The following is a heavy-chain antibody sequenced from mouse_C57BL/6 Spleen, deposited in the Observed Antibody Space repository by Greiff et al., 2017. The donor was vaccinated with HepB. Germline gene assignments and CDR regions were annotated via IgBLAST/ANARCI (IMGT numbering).Heavy chain of an antibody. D-gene: IGHD2-3*01. CDR2: INPNNGGT. J-gene: IGHJ4*01. V-gene: IGHV1-22*01. Sequence: EVQRVESGPELVKPGASVKMSCKASGYTFTDYNMHWVKQSHGKSLEWIGYINPNNGGTSYNQKFKGKATLTVNKSSSTAYMELRSLTSEDSAVYYCARDGQWAMDYWGQGTSVTVSS. CDR3: ARDGQWAMDY. CDR1: GYTFTDYN.